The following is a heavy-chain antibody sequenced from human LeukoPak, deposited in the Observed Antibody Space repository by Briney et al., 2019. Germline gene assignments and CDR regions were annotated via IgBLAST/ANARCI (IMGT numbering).Heavy chain of an antibody. CDR3: AREGSLYSSSWYPSYYYYYYYMDV. D-gene: IGHD6-13*01. Sequence: GGSLRLSGAASGFTFSSCWRHWVRQDPGKGLVWVSRINTDGSSTSYADSVKGRFTISRDNAKNTLYLQMNSLRAEDTAVYYCAREGSLYSSSWYPSYYYYYYYMDVWGKGTTVTVPS. CDR1: GFTFSSCW. V-gene: IGHV3-74*01. J-gene: IGHJ6*03. CDR2: INTDGSST.